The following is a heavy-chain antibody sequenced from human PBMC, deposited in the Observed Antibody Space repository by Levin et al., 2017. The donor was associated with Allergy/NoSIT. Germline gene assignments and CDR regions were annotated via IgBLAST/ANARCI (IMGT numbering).Heavy chain of an antibody. CDR3: TTDRGSSLVDY. D-gene: IGHD3-10*01. V-gene: IGHV3-15*01. CDR2: IKSKTDGGTT. CDR1: GFTFSNAW. Sequence: LSLTCAASGFTFSNAWMSWVRQAPGKGLEWVGRIKSKTDGGTTDYAAPVKGRFTISRDDSKNTLYLQMNSLKTEDTAVYYCTTDRGSSLVDYWGQGTLVTVSS. J-gene: IGHJ4*02.